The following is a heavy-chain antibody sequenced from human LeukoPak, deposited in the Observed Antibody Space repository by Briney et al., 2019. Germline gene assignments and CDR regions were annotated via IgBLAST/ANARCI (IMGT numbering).Heavy chain of an antibody. J-gene: IGHJ4*02. CDR3: ARGPYDFWSGYQDY. CDR2: ISSSSTYI. V-gene: IGHV3-21*01. D-gene: IGHD3-3*01. Sequence: GSLRLSCAASGFTFSSYSMNWVRQAPGKGLEWVSSISSSSTYIYYADSVKGRFTISRDNAKNSLYLQMNSLRAEDTAVYYCARGPYDFWSGYQDYWGQGTLVTVSS. CDR1: GFTFSSYS.